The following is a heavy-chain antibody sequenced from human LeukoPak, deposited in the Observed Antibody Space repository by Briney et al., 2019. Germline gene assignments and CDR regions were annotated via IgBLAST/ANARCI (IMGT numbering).Heavy chain of an antibody. CDR3: ARSIPYGTTWYGRSDC. V-gene: IGHV3-7*03. Sequence: TGGSLRLSCAASGFTFSSYSMTWVRQAPGKGLEWVANIKPDGTTKFYVDSVKGRFTISRDNALNSLYLQMNSLRAEDTAIYYCARSIPYGTTWYGRSDCWGQGTLVTVSS. CDR1: GFTFSSYS. CDR2: IKPDGTTK. J-gene: IGHJ4*02. D-gene: IGHD6-13*01.